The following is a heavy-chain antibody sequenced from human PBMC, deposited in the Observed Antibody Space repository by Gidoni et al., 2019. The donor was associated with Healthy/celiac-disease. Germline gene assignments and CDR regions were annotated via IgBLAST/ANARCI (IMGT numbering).Heavy chain of an antibody. V-gene: IGHV4-31*03. CDR3: ASSYCSSTSCYGLGVDY. CDR2: IYYSGST. J-gene: IGHJ4*02. D-gene: IGHD2-2*01. CDR1: GGSISSGGYY. Sequence: QVQLQESGPGLVKPSQTLSLTCTVSGGSISSGGYYWSWIRQHPGKGLEWIGYIYYSGSTYYNPSLKSRVTISVDTSKNQFSLKLSSVTAADTAVYYCASSYCSSTSCYGLGVDYWGQGTLVTVSS.